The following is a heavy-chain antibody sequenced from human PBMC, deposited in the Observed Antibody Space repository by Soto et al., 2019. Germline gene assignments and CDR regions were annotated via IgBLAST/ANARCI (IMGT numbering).Heavy chain of an antibody. CDR1: GFTFSRYG. J-gene: IGHJ4*02. CDR2: ISYDGSNK. V-gene: IGHV3-30*18. D-gene: IGHD2-21*02. CDR3: AKGRSAYCGGDCYSPHFDY. Sequence: QVQVVESGGGVVQPGRSLRLSCAASGFTFSRYGMHWVRQAPGKGLEWVAVISYDGSNKYYADAVKGRFTISRDNSKNTLYLQMNRLRAEDTAVYHCAKGRSAYCGGDCYSPHFDYWGQGTLVTVSS.